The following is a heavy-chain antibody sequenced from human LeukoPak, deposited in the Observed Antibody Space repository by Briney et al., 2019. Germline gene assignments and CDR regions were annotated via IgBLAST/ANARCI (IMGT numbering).Heavy chain of an antibody. CDR3: ARAGSIYGWFDY. V-gene: IGHV4-59*13. CDR2: MYYSGAT. D-gene: IGHD5-18*01. Sequence: SETLSLTCSLSGGSISTYSWSWIRMPPGKGLEWVGHMYYSGATKYNPSLKSRVTISVDTSKNQFSLRLSSVTAADTAVYFCARAGSIYGWFDYWGQGTLVTVSS. CDR1: GGSISTYS. J-gene: IGHJ4*02.